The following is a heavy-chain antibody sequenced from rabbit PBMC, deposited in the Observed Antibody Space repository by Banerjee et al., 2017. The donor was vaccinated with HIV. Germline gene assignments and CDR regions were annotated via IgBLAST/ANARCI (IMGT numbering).Heavy chain of an antibody. J-gene: IGHJ6*01. CDR3: ARGDAYGYSQGMDL. V-gene: IGHV1S45*01. Sequence: QEQLEESGGDLVQPEGSLTLTCKVSGFDFSTNAMCWVRQAPGKGLELIACFYVGNTNTYYASWARGRFTISKTSSTTVTLQMTSLTAADTATYFCARGDAYGYSQGMDLWGQGTLVTVS. CDR1: GFDFSTNA. CDR2: FYVGNTNT. D-gene: IGHD6-1*01.